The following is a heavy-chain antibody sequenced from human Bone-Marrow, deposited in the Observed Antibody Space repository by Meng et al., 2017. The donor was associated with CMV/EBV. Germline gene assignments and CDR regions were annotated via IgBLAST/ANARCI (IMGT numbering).Heavy chain of an antibody. CDR1: TFSSYA. J-gene: IGHJ1*01. CDR3: ARSPPGDCSRTSCSNFQH. Sequence: TFSSYANSWVRQAPGQGLEWMGGIIPIFGTANYAQKSQGRVTITADESTNTAYMELNSLTSEDTAVYFCARSPPGDCSRTSCSNFQHWGQGTLVTVSS. V-gene: IGHV1-69*01. D-gene: IGHD2-2*01. CDR2: IIPIFGTA.